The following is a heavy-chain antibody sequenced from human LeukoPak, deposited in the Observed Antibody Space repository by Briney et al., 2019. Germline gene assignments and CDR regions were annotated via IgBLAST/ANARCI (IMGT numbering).Heavy chain of an antibody. J-gene: IGHJ5*02. CDR1: GYTFTSYG. D-gene: IGHD2-2*01. CDR2: ISAYNGNT. Sequence: ASVKVSCKASGYTFTSYGISWVRQAPGQGLERMGWISAYNGNTNYAQKLQGRVTMTTDTSPSTAYMELRSLRSDDTAVYYCARDPTPEYQLLLDGHNWFDPWGQGTLVTVSS. CDR3: ARDPTPEYQLLLDGHNWFDP. V-gene: IGHV1-18*01.